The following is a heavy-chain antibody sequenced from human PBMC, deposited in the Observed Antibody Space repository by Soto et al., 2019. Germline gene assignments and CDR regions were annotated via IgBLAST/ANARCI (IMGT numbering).Heavy chain of an antibody. J-gene: IGHJ4*01. Sequence: PGGSLRLSCAASGFGFTFSTSSMSWVRQAPGKGLEWVSTFRESGGTTHYANSVKGRFTISRDTSKNMLYLQMNSLRAEDTAIFYCSKDSHWASISPSHNYWGHATLFT. V-gene: IGHV3-23*01. CDR3: SKDSHWASISPSHNY. CDR2: FRESGGTT. CDR1: GFGFTFSTSS. D-gene: IGHD6-6*01.